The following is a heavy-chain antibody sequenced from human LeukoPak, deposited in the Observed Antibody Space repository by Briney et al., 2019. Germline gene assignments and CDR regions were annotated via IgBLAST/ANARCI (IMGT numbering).Heavy chain of an antibody. V-gene: IGHV1-2*02. CDR3: ARGPPLYPAPGTDY. CDR1: GYSFITFY. CDR2: IYPDTGGA. J-gene: IGHJ4*02. Sequence: GASVKVACKASGYSFITFYIQWVRQTPTLGLEWMGWIYPDTGGANYAQKFQDRVTMTSDSSITTAYMELSGLKSDDTAVYYCARGPPLYPAPGTDYWGQETLVTVSS. D-gene: IGHD3-10*01.